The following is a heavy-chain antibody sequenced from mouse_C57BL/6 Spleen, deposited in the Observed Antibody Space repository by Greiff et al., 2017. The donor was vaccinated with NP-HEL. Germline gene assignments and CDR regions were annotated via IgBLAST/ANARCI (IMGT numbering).Heavy chain of an antibody. CDR3: ACSYYSNYGGFYCYAMDY. J-gene: IGHJ4*01. V-gene: IGHV14-2*01. D-gene: IGHD2-5*01. CDR2: IDPEDGET. CDR1: GFNFKDYY. Sequence: VQLKESGAELVKPGASVKLSCTASGFNFKDYYMHWVKQRTEQGLAWIGRIDPEDGETKYAPKFQGKATITADPSSNTTYLQLSSLTSEDTAVYYCACSYYSNYGGFYCYAMDYWGQGTSGTVSS.